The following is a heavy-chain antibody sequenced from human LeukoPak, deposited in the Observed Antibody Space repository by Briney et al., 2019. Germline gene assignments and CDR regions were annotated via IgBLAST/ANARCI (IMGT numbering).Heavy chain of an antibody. D-gene: IGHD2/OR15-2a*01. CDR3: ARVTLLPTHIDY. J-gene: IGHJ4*02. CDR2: IHHGGST. CDR1: GGSISSYY. V-gene: IGHV4-38-2*02. Sequence: SETLSLTCTVSGGSISSYYWGWIRQPPGKGLECIGIIHHGGSTFYNPSLKSRVTISIDTSKNQFSLKLSSVTAADTAVYYCARVTLLPTHIDYWGQGALVTVSS.